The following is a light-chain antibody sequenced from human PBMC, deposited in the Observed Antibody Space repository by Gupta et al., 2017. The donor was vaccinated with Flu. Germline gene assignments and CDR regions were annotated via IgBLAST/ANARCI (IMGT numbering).Light chain of an antibody. V-gene: IGKV1-39*01. CDR1: QSIRNY. J-gene: IGKJ1*01. Sequence: SSLSASVGDRVTITCRASQSIRNYLNWYKHKPGEAPKLLVYAASSWQSGVPSRFSGSGYGTDFTLTISSRQPEDFATYFCQQTYSNPLLTFGHGTKVDIK. CDR2: AAS. CDR3: QQTYSNPLLT.